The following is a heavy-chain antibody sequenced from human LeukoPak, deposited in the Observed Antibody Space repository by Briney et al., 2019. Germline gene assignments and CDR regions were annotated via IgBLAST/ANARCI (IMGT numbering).Heavy chain of an antibody. J-gene: IGHJ4*02. V-gene: IGHV1-8*01. CDR3: ARSGSYFYFDY. D-gene: IGHD1-26*01. Sequence: ASVKVSCKASGYTFTSYDINWVRQATGQGLEWMGWMNPNSGNTGYAQKFQGRVTMTRNTSISTAYMELRSLRSDDTAVYYCARSGSYFYFDYWGQGTLVTVSS. CDR1: GYTFTSYD. CDR2: MNPNSGNT.